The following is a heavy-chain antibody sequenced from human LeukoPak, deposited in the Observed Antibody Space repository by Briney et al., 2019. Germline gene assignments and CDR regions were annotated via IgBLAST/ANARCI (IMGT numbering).Heavy chain of an antibody. CDR1: GYTFTSYG. J-gene: IGHJ4*02. CDR3: AGALYSYGSY. D-gene: IGHD5-18*01. CDR2: ISAYNGNT. Sequence: ASVKVSCKASGYTFTSYGISWVRQAPGQGLEWMRWISAYNGNTNYAQRLQGRVTMTTDTSTSTAYMELRSLRSDDTAVYYCAGALYSYGSYWGQGTLVTVSS. V-gene: IGHV1-18*01.